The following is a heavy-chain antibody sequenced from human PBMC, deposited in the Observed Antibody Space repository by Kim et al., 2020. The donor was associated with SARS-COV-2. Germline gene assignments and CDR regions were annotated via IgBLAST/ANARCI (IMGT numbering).Heavy chain of an antibody. D-gene: IGHD5-18*01. CDR2: IYHSGST. Sequence: SETLSLTCAVSGGSISSGGYSWSWIRQPPGKGLEWIGYIYHSGSTYYNPSLKSRVTISVDRSKNQFSLKLSSVTAADTAVYYCAREVSMVIDYWGQGTLVTVSS. CDR3: AREVSMVIDY. V-gene: IGHV4-30-2*01. J-gene: IGHJ4*02. CDR1: GGSISSGGYS.